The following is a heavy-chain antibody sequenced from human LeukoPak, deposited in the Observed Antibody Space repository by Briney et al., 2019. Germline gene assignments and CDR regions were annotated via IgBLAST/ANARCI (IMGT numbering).Heavy chain of an antibody. Sequence: ASVKVSCKASGGTFSSYAISWVRQAPGQGLEWMGWISADNGFTASAQNLQGRVTMTTDTSTNTAYMELRSLRSDDTAVYYCANLAGVVAGLDPWGQGTLVTVSS. CDR3: ANLAGVVAGLDP. J-gene: IGHJ5*02. D-gene: IGHD6-19*01. CDR2: ISADNGFT. CDR1: GGTFSSYA. V-gene: IGHV1-18*01.